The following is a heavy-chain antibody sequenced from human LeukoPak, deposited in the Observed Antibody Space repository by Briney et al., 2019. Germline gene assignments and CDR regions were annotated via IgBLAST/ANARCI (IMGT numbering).Heavy chain of an antibody. CDR2: FYYSRST. Sequence: SETLSLTCTVSVGSISSSSYYWGSIRQPPGKGLGWNEGFYYSRSTYYNPSRKSRVTLSVDTSKNQFSLKLSSVTGADTAVYYCARTPPSYYYDSSGYPFDYWGQGTLVTVSS. V-gene: IGHV4-39*01. D-gene: IGHD3-22*01. CDR3: ARTPPSYYYDSSGYPFDY. CDR1: VGSISSSSYY. J-gene: IGHJ4*01.